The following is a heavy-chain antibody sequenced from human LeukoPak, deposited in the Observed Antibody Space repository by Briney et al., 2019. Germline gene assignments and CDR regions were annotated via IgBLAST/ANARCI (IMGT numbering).Heavy chain of an antibody. CDR3: ARATRLRHRPSYFDY. CDR2: IYYSGST. D-gene: IGHD3-22*01. Sequence: SETLSLTCTVSGGSISSSSYYWGWIRQPPGKGLEWIGSIYYSGSTYYNPSLKSRVTISVDTSKNQFSLKLSSVTAADTAVYYCARATRLRHRPSYFDYWGQGTLVTVSS. V-gene: IGHV4-39*07. CDR1: GGSISSSSYY. J-gene: IGHJ4*02.